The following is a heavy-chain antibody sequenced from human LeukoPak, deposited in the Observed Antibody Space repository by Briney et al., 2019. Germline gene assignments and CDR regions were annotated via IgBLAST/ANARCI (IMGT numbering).Heavy chain of an antibody. Sequence: RASVKVSCKASGYTFTGYYMHWVRQAPGQGLEWMGWINPNSGGTNYAQKFQGRVTMTRDTSISTAYMELSRLRSDDTAVYYCARDSRASHRKTYNWFDPWGQGTLVTVSS. D-gene: IGHD2-2*01. CDR3: ARDSRASHRKTYNWFDP. CDR1: GYTFTGYY. J-gene: IGHJ5*02. V-gene: IGHV1-2*02. CDR2: INPNSGGT.